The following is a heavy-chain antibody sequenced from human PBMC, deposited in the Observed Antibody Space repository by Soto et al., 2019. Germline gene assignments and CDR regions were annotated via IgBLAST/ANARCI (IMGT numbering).Heavy chain of an antibody. CDR2: IKSKSDGGAR. CDR3: VEGWNDF. J-gene: IGHJ4*02. V-gene: IGHV3-15*01. Sequence: EVQVVESGGDLVKPGGSLRLSCVTSGFMFSSAWMSWVRQAPGKGLEWVGRIKSKSDGGARDYAAPVKGRFSISRDDSKNTVYLQMNSRRAEDTAVYYCVEGWNDFWGQGTLVTVSS. D-gene: IGHD1-1*01. CDR1: GFMFSSAW.